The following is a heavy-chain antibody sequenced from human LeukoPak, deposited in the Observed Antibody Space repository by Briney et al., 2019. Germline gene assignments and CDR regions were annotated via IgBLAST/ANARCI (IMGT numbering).Heavy chain of an antibody. CDR3: ARVAYCGGDCYGDFDY. Sequence: SGTLSLTCAVSGGSISSSNWWSWVRQPPGKGLEWMGEIYHSGSTNYNPSLKSRVTISVDKSKNQFSLKLSSVTAADTAVYYCARVAYCGGDCYGDFDYWGQGTLVTVSS. CDR2: IYHSGST. V-gene: IGHV4-4*02. J-gene: IGHJ4*02. D-gene: IGHD2-21*02. CDR1: GGSISSSNW.